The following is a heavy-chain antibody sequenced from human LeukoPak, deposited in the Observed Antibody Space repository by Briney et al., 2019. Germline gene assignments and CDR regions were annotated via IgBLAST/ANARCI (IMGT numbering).Heavy chain of an antibody. J-gene: IGHJ4*02. CDR1: GFTFSDYF. V-gene: IGHV3-11*06. Sequence: PGGSLRLSCAASGFTFSDYFMSWIRQAPGKGLEWLSYISSSSSYTNYADSVKGRFAISRDNAKNSLYLQMNSLRAEDTAVYYCARDGGYCSGGSCYSGDYLDYWGQGTLVTVSS. D-gene: IGHD2-15*01. CDR3: ARDGGYCSGGSCYSGDYLDY. CDR2: ISSSSSYT.